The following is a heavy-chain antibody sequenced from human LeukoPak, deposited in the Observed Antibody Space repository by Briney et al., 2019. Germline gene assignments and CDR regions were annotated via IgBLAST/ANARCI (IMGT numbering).Heavy chain of an antibody. CDR1: GFSITIYA. CDR3: AKDPTGDYVGAFDY. Sequence: GGTLRLSCAASGFSITIYAMTWVRRAPGKGLEWVSSITGSGAHTSYADSVKGRSTTPRANSRNKLYLQMNRLRAEDTAIYYCAKDPTGDYVGAFDYWGPGTLVTVSS. V-gene: IGHV3-23*01. J-gene: IGHJ4*02. D-gene: IGHD4-17*01. CDR2: ITGSGAHT.